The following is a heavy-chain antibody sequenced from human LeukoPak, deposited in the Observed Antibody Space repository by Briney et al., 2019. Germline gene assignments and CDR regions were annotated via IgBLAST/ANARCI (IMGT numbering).Heavy chain of an antibody. CDR3: ARRWVYDKRAFDA. Sequence: SETLSLTCSVSGGSISGYYWSWIRQPPGKGLQWIGYMYDTGHTMYNSTLKSRVTMSLDTSKNQFSLNLSSVTAADTAVYYCARRWVYDKRAFDAWGQGTMVTVSS. CDR1: GGSISGYY. V-gene: IGHV4-59*08. D-gene: IGHD3-16*01. CDR2: MYDTGHT. J-gene: IGHJ3*01.